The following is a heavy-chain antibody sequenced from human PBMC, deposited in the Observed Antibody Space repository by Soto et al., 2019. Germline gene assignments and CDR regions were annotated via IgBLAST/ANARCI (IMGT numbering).Heavy chain of an antibody. CDR1: GGSISSGGYY. CDR3: ASLSPRHEFDY. V-gene: IGHV4-31*03. Sequence: QVQLQESGPGLVKPSQTLSLTCTVSGGSISSGGYYWSWIRQHPGKGLEWIGYIYYSGSPYYTPSLKSRVTISVDTSKNPFSLKRSSVTAADTAVYYCASLSPRHEFDYWGQGSLVTVSS. D-gene: IGHD6-6*01. CDR2: IYYSGSP. J-gene: IGHJ4*02.